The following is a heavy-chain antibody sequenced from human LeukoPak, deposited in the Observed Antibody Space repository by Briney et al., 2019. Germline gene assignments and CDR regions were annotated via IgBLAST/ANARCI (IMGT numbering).Heavy chain of an antibody. V-gene: IGHV4-39*07. CDR3: ARDRWTGDSYFDY. D-gene: IGHD3/OR15-3a*01. J-gene: IGHJ4*02. Sequence: SETLSLTCTVSSGSISTSNYYWGWVRQPPGKALEWIGNIFYSGSTYYNPSLKSRVTISVDTSKNQFSLKLSSVTAADTAVYYCARDRWTGDSYFDYWGQGTLVTVSS. CDR1: SGSISTSNYY. CDR2: IFYSGST.